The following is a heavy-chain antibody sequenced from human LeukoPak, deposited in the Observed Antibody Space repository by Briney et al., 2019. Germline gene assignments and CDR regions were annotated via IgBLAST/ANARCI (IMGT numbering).Heavy chain of an antibody. CDR3: ARDASGSRPNY. Sequence: PGGSLRLSCAASGFTFSSYAMSWVRQAPGKGLEWVSAISGSGGSTYYADSVRGRFTLSRDNSKNTLYLRMSGLRAEDTAVYYCARDASGSRPNYWGQGTLVTVTS. CDR2: ISGSGGST. V-gene: IGHV3-23*01. J-gene: IGHJ4*02. D-gene: IGHD3-10*01. CDR1: GFTFSSYA.